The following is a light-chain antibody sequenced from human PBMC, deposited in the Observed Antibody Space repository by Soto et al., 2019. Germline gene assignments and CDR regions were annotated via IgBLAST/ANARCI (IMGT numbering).Light chain of an antibody. CDR2: KAS. Sequence: DIQMTQSPSTLSGSVVDRVTITCRASQTISSWLAWYQQKPGKAPKLLIYKASTLKSGVPSRFSGSGSGTEFTLTISSLQPEDFGTYYCQQTYDSLVSFGGGTKVDIK. J-gene: IGKJ4*01. CDR3: QQTYDSLVS. CDR1: QTISSW. V-gene: IGKV1-5*03.